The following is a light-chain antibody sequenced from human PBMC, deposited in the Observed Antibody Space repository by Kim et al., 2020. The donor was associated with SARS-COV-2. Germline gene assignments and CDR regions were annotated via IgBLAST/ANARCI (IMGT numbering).Light chain of an antibody. CDR2: SAS. J-gene: IGKJ2*01. CDR1: QNLGSS. CDR3: QQVNNWPFT. V-gene: IGKV3-15*01. Sequence: EIVMTQSPATLSVSPGERATLSCRADQNLGSSLAWYQQRPGQGPRLLIYSASTRITGVPARFSGSGSGTEFTLTINSLQSEDFAVYYCQQVNNWPFTFGQGTKLEI.